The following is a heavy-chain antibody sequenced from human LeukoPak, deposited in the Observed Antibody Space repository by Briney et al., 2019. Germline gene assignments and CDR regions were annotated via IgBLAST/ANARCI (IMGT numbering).Heavy chain of an antibody. CDR3: ARASSGTFLFGPLDY. D-gene: IGHD1-26*01. CDR1: GGSISSNNW. V-gene: IGHV4-4*02. CDR2: IYHSGST. Sequence: SETLSLTCAVSGGSISSNNWWTWVRQPPGEGLEWVGTIYHSGSTYYNPALRSRVTISVDTSRNHFSLKLTSVTAADTAVYFCARASSGTFLFGPLDYWGQGNLVTVSS. J-gene: IGHJ4*02.